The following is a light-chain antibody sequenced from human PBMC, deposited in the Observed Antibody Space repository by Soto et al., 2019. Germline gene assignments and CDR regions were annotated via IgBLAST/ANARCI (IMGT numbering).Light chain of an antibody. CDR2: VAS. J-gene: IGKJ1*01. V-gene: IGKV1-17*03. CDR3: LQHNSYPRT. Sequence: DIQMTQSPSAMSASVGDRVTITCRASQDISNHVAWFQQKPGKVPKRLIYVASSLQSGVPSRFSCTGSGTEFTLTISSLQPEDFATYYCLQHNSYPRTFGQGTKVEIK. CDR1: QDISNH.